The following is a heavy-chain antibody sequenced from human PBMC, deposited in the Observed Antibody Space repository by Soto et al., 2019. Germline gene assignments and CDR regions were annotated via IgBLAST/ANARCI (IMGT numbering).Heavy chain of an antibody. J-gene: IGHJ4*02. CDR3: ARAGSYGYD. D-gene: IGHD5-18*01. V-gene: IGHV4-31*03. CDR2: IYYGGST. Sequence: QVQLQESGPGLVKPSQTLSLTCTVSGGSISGGYYWRWVRQLPGKGLEWIGYIYYGGSTSYNPSLKSRVTISLDTSKNSVSLKLSSVTAADTAVYYCARAGSYGYDWGQGTLVTVSS. CDR1: GGSISGGYY.